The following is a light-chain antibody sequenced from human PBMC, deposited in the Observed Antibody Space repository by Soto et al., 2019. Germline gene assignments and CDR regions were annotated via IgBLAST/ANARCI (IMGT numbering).Light chain of an antibody. J-gene: IGLJ1*01. Sequence: QSVLTQPASVSGSPGQSITISCTGTSSDVGGYNYVSWYQQHPGKAPKLVIYDVSNRPSGVSNRFSGSKSGNTASLTISGLHAEDAADYYCSPSTSSSYVFGTGTKVTV. V-gene: IGLV2-14*01. CDR3: SPSTSSSYV. CDR1: SSDVGGYNY. CDR2: DVS.